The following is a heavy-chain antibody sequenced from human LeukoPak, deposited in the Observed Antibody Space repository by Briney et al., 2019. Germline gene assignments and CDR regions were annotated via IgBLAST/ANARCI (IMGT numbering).Heavy chain of an antibody. CDR3: ARGWDYGAYLYYFDH. CDR2: ISSNGGST. CDR1: GFTFSSYA. V-gene: IGHV3-64*01. Sequence: GGSLRLSCAASGFTFSSYAMHWVRQAPGKGLEYVSAISSNGGSTYYANSVKGRFTISRDNSKNTLYLQMGSLRAEDMAVYYCARGWDYGAYLYYFDHWGQGPLVTVSS. J-gene: IGHJ4*02. D-gene: IGHD4-17*01.